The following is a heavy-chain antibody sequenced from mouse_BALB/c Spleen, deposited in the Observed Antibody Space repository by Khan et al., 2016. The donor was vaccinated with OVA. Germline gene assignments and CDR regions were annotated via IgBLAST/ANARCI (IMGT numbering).Heavy chain of an antibody. J-gene: IGHJ3*01. CDR2: IDPENDNT. CDR3: TRDGYSPWFAY. D-gene: IGHD2-3*01. V-gene: IGHV14-1*02. Sequence: VQLQQSGAELVRPGALVKLSCKGSGFNIKDYYIHWVKQRPEQGLEWIGWIDPENDNTIYDPKFQGKASITADTSSNTAYLQLSSLTSEDTAVXYCTRDGYSPWFAYWGQGTLITVSA. CDR1: GFNIKDYY.